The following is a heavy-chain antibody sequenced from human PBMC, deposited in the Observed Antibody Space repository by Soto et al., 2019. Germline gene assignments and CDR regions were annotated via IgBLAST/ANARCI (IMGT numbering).Heavy chain of an antibody. CDR2: IYYSGST. J-gene: IGHJ5*02. Sequence: SETLSLTCTVSGGSISSYYWSWIRQPPGKGLEWIGYIYYSGSTNYNPSLKSRVTISVDTSKNQFSLKLSSVTAADTAAYYCAREAVAVYNWFDPWGQGTLVTVSS. CDR1: GGSISSYY. D-gene: IGHD6-19*01. CDR3: AREAVAVYNWFDP. V-gene: IGHV4-59*01.